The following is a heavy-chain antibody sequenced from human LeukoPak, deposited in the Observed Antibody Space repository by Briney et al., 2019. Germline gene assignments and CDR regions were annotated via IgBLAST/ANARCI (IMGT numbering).Heavy chain of an antibody. CDR2: IRSKANSYAT. CDR1: GFTFSGSA. V-gene: IGHV3-73*01. Sequence: GGSLRLSCAASGFTFSGSAMHWVRQASGKGLEWVGRIRSKANSYATAYAASVKGRFTISRDDSKNTAYLQMNSLKTEDTAVYYCTSLGPDEYGPYFDYWGQGTLVTVSS. J-gene: IGHJ4*02. CDR3: TSLGPDEYGPYFDY. D-gene: IGHD3-10*01.